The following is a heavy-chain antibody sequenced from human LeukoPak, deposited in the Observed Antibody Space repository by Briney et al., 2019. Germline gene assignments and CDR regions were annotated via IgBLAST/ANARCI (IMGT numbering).Heavy chain of an antibody. CDR1: GGSISSYY. V-gene: IGHV4-4*07. CDR2: IYIGGSA. CDR3: ARQPIGPDYFDY. J-gene: IGHJ4*02. D-gene: IGHD1-14*01. Sequence: MPSETLSLTCTVSGGSISSYYWSWIRQPAGKGLEWIGRIYIGGSANYNPSLQSRISMSVDTSKNQFSLRLKSVTAADTAVYYCARQPIGPDYFDYGRQGTLSPSPQ.